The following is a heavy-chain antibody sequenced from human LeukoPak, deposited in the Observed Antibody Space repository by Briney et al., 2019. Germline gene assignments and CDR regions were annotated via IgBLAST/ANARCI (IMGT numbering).Heavy chain of an antibody. CDR2: IYYSGST. CDR3: ARDLTYYDFWSGYYTGMGLYDY. V-gene: IGHV4-30-4*08. CDR1: GGSISSGSYY. D-gene: IGHD3-3*01. Sequence: TLSLTCTVSGGSISSGSYYWSWIRQPPGKGLEWIGYIYYSGSTYYNPSLKSRVTISVDTSKNQFSLKLSSVTAADTAVYYCARDLTYYDFWSGYYTGMGLYDYWGQGTLVTVSS. J-gene: IGHJ4*02.